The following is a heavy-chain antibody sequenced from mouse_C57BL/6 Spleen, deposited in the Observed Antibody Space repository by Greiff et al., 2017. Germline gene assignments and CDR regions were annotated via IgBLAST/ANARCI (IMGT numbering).Heavy chain of an antibody. CDR2: IYPGDGDT. D-gene: IGHD1-1*01. CDR1: GYAFSSSW. CDR3: AKTTVVADAMDY. J-gene: IGHJ4*01. V-gene: IGHV1-82*01. Sequence: VQLQQSGPELVKPGASVKISCKASGYAFSSSWMNWVKQRPGKGLEWIGRIYPGDGDTKYNGKFKGKATLTADKSSSTAYMQLSSLTSEDSAVYFCAKTTVVADAMDYWGQGTSVTVSS.